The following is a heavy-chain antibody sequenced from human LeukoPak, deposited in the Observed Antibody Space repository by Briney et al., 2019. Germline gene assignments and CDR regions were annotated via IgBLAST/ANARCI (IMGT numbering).Heavy chain of an antibody. D-gene: IGHD2-21*02. CDR3: ARKNYGDRHPYDY. CDR1: GGTFSSYA. Sequence: SVKVSCKASGGTFSSYAISWVRQAPGQGLEWMGGIIPIFGTANYAQKFQGRVTITADESTSTAYMELSSLTSEDTAIYYCARKNYGDRHPYDYWGQGTLVTVSS. J-gene: IGHJ4*02. V-gene: IGHV1-69*13. CDR2: IIPIFGTA.